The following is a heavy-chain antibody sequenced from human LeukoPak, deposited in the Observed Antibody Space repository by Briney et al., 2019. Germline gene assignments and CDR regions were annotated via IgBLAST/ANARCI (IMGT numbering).Heavy chain of an antibody. Sequence: ASVKVSCKASGYTFTGYYMHWVRQAPGQGLEWMGWINPNSGGTNYAQKFQGRVTMTRDTSISTAYMELSRLRSDDTAVYYCARVGEVATSYYFDYWGQGTLVTVSS. CDR1: GYTFTGYY. CDR3: ARVGEVATSYYFDY. CDR2: INPNSGGT. J-gene: IGHJ4*02. V-gene: IGHV1-2*02. D-gene: IGHD5-12*01.